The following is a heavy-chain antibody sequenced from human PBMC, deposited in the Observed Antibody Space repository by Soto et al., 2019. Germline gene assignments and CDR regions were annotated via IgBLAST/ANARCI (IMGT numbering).Heavy chain of an antibody. CDR2: ISYDGSNQ. J-gene: IGHJ4*02. Sequence: GGSLRLSCAASGFTFSGYGMHWVRQAPDKGLEWVALISYDGSNQYYADSVKGRFTISRDNSKNTLFLQMNSLRADDTAVYYCAKDQASGQGSFDSWGQGTLVTVSS. CDR3: AKDQASGQGSFDS. CDR1: GFTFSGYG. V-gene: IGHV3-30*18.